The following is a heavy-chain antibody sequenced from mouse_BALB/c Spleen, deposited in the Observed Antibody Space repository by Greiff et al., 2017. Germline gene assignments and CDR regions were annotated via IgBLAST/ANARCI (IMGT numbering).Heavy chain of an antibody. Sequence: EVKVVESGGGLVQPGGSLRLSCATSGFTFTDYYMSWVRQPPGKALEWLGFIRNKANGYTTESSASVKGRFTISRDNSKSILYLQMNTLRAEDSATYYCARDRGEWAWFAYWGQGTLVTVSA. CDR3: ARDRGEWAWFAY. J-gene: IGHJ3*01. CDR1: GFTFTDYY. V-gene: IGHV7-3*02. CDR2: IRNKANGYTT. D-gene: IGHD1-3*01.